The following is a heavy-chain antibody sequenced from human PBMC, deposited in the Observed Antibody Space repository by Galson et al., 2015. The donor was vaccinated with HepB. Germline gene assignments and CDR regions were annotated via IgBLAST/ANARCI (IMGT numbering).Heavy chain of an antibody. D-gene: IGHD3-10*01. CDR3: ARTPYYGSGNYYNAWFDP. Sequence: SVKVSCKASGYTFSHYAMNWVRQAPGQGLEWMGWINTNTGNPTYARGFTGRFVFSLDTSVTTAYLQISSLKAEDTAVYYCARTPYYGSGNYYNAWFDPWGQGTLVTVSS. CDR1: GYTFSHYA. V-gene: IGHV7-4-1*02. J-gene: IGHJ5*02. CDR2: INTNTGNP.